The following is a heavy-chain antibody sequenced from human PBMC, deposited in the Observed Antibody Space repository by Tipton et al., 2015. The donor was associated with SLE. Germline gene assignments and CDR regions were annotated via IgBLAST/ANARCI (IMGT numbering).Heavy chain of an antibody. J-gene: IGHJ4*02. Sequence: LRLSCTVSGGSINSHYWSWIRQPPGKGLEWIGHIFYSGITTYNPSLKSRVTISVDTSKNQFSLKLSSVTAADTAVYYCARYQYYYDSSGYLDYWGQGLLVTVSS. CDR1: GGSINSHY. CDR3: ARYQYYYDSSGYLDY. CDR2: IFYSGIT. D-gene: IGHD3-22*01. V-gene: IGHV4-59*11.